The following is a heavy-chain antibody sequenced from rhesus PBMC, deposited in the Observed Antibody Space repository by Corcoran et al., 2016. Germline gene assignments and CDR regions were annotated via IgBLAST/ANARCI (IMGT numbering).Heavy chain of an antibody. Sequence: EVQLVQSGAEVKRPGESLKISCKTSGYSFTSYWISWVRQMPGKGLGWMWAIDPSDSATRYSPSFQGQVTISAYKSISTAYLQWSSLKASDTATYYCATLLPGNVAYWGQGVLVTVSS. J-gene: IGHJ4*01. V-gene: IGHV5-2*01. D-gene: IGHD2-15*01. CDR1: GYSFTSYW. CDR3: ATLLPGNVAY. CDR2: IDPSDSAT.